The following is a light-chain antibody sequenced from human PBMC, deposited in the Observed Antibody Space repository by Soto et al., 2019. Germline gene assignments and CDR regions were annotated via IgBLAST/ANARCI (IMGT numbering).Light chain of an antibody. Sequence: QSVLTQPPSASGSPGQSVAISCTGTSSDVGGYNYVSWYQQHPGKAPKLMIYEVNKRPSGVPDRSSGSKSGNTASLTVSGLQAEDEADYYCSSYAGSSIVFGTGTKVTVL. J-gene: IGLJ1*01. CDR2: EVN. V-gene: IGLV2-8*01. CDR3: SSYAGSSIV. CDR1: SSDVGGYNY.